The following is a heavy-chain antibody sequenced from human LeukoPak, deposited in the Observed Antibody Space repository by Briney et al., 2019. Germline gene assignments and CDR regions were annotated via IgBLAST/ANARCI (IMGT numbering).Heavy chain of an antibody. CDR3: TRMTTGHDY. CDR2: INHSGYT. J-gene: IGHJ4*02. CDR1: GVSFDDYY. V-gene: IGHV4-34*04. Sequence: SETLSLTCAVSGVSFDDYYWAWVRQTPGKGLERIGEINHSGYTNDSPSLKSRATLSVDTSRKQFSLNLRSVTVADAGIYYCTRMTTGHDYWGQGTLVTVSS. D-gene: IGHD4-17*01.